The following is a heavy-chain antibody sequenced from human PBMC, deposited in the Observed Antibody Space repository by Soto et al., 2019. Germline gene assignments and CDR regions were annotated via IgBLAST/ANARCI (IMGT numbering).Heavy chain of an antibody. CDR2: IWYDGSNK. J-gene: IGHJ4*02. D-gene: IGHD2-2*01. CDR1: GFTFSSYG. CDR3: ARDDIVLVPAAIGVPGY. Sequence: QVQLVESGGGVVQPGRSLRLSCAASGFTFSSYGMHWVRQAPGKGLEWVAVIWYDGSNKYYADSVKGRFTISRDNSKNTLYLQMNSLRAEDTAVYYCARDDIVLVPAAIGVPGYWGQGTLVTVSS. V-gene: IGHV3-33*01.